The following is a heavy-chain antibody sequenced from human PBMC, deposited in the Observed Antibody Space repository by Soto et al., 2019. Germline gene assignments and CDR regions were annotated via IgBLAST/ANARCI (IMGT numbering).Heavy chain of an antibody. CDR3: SRDPIYRSGWSLEEGDAFDI. CDR2: ISYDGSNK. V-gene: IGHV3-30-3*01. J-gene: IGHJ3*02. Sequence: QVQLVESGGGVVQPGRSLRLSCAASGFTFSSYAMHWVRQAPGKGLEWVAVISYDGSNKYYADSVKGRFTISRDNSKNTLYLQMNSLRAEDTAVYYCSRDPIYRSGWSLEEGDAFDIWGQGTMVTVSS. CDR1: GFTFSSYA. D-gene: IGHD6-19*01.